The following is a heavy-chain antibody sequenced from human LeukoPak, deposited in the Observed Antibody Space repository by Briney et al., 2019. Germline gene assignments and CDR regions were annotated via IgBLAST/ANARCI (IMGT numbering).Heavy chain of an antibody. CDR1: GGSISSYY. CDR3: ASSFWSGYYTGTNWFDP. V-gene: IGHV4-59*12. J-gene: IGHJ5*02. CDR2: IYYSGST. Sequence: SETLSLTCTVSGGSISSYYWSWIRQPPGKGLEWIGYIYYSGSTNYNPSLKSRVTISVDTSKNQFSLKLSSVTAADTAVYYCASSFWSGYYTGTNWFDPWGQGTLVTVSS. D-gene: IGHD3-3*01.